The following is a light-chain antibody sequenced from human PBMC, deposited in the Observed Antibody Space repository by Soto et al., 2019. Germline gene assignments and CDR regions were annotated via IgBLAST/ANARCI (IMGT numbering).Light chain of an antibody. V-gene: IGKV1-33*01. CDR1: QDISNY. CDR3: QQYDNLQLT. Sequence: DIQMTQSPSSLSASVGDRVTITCQASQDISNYLNWYQQKPGNAPKLLIYDASNLETGVPSRFSGGGSATYFTFTISSLQPEDLETYYCQQYDNLQLTFCGGAKVDI. J-gene: IGKJ4*01. CDR2: DAS.